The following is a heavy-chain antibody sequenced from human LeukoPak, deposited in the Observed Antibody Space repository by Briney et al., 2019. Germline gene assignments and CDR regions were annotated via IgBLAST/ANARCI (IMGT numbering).Heavy chain of an antibody. CDR1: GFTFSSYG. J-gene: IGHJ4*02. D-gene: IGHD6-13*01. CDR3: ARDQNFQLYSSSWYLSY. CDR2: IWYDGSNK. V-gene: IGHV3-33*01. Sequence: PGGSLRLSCAASGFTFSSYGMHWVRQAPGKGLEWVAVIWYDGSNKYYADSVKGRFTISRDNSKNTLYLQMNSLRAEDTAVYYCARDQNFQLYSSSWYLSYWGQGTLVTVSS.